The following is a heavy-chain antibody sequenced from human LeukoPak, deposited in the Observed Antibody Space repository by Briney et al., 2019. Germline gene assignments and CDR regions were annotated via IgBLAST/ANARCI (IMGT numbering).Heavy chain of an antibody. V-gene: IGHV3-21*01. CDR2: ISSSSSYI. CDR3: ARDGGITLVRGVIMGDYYYYYMDV. Sequence: GGSLRLSCAASGLTVSSNCMSWVRQAPGKGLEWVSSISSSSSYIYYADSVKGRFTISRDNAKNSLYLQMNSLRAEDTAVYYCARDGGITLVRGVIMGDYYYYYMDVWGRGTTVTVSS. J-gene: IGHJ6*03. CDR1: GLTVSSNC. D-gene: IGHD3-10*01.